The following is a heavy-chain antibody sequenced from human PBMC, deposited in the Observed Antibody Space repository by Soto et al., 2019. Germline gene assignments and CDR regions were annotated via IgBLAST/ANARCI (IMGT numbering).Heavy chain of an antibody. J-gene: IGHJ1*01. CDR3: ARDGPYYYDSSGYPEYFQH. CDR2: IIPIFGTA. D-gene: IGHD3-22*01. Sequence: QVQLVQSGAEVKKPGSSVKVSCKASGGTFSSYAISWVRQAPRQGLEWMGGIIPIFGTANYAQKFQGRVTITADESTSTAYMELSSLRSEDTAVYYCARDGPYYYDSSGYPEYFQHWGQGTLVTVSS. V-gene: IGHV1-69*12. CDR1: GGTFSSYA.